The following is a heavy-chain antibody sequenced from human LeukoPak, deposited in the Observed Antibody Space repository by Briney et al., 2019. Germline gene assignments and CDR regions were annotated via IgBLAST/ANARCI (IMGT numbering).Heavy chain of an antibody. J-gene: IGHJ5*02. CDR2: INPNSGGT. Sequence: GASVKVSCKASGYTFTGYYMHWVRQAPGQGLEWMGWINPNSGGTNYAQKFQGRVTMTRDTSISTAYMELSRLRSDDTAVYYCAREDYYGSGSYSNWFDPWGQGTQVTVSS. CDR1: GYTFTGYY. D-gene: IGHD3-10*01. CDR3: AREDYYGSGSYSNWFDP. V-gene: IGHV1-2*02.